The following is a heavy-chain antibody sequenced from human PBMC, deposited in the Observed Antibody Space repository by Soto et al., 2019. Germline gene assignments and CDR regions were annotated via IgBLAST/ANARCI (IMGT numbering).Heavy chain of an antibody. CDR1: GGSISSYY. D-gene: IGHD2-21*02. Sequence: QVQLQESGPGLVKPSETLSLTCTVSGGSISSYYWSWIRQPPGKGLEWIGYIYYSGSTNYNPSLKSRVTISVDTSKNQFSLKLSSVTAADTAVYYCAREKEAYCGGDCYYWYFDLWGRGTLVTVSS. CDR3: AREKEAYCGGDCYYWYFDL. CDR2: IYYSGST. V-gene: IGHV4-59*01. J-gene: IGHJ2*01.